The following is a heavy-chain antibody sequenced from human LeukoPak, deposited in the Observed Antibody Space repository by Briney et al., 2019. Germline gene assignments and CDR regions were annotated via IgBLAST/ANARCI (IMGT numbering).Heavy chain of an antibody. J-gene: IGHJ4*02. CDR1: GYTFTGYY. V-gene: IGHV1-2*02. CDR2: INPNSGGT. D-gene: IGHD3-22*01. CDR3: ARASSTKYYYDSSGYYPGDY. Sequence: ASVKVSCKASGYTFTGYYMHWVRQAPGQGLEWMGWINPNSGGTNYAQKFQGRVTMTRDTSISTAYMELSRLRSDDTAVYYCARASSTKYYYDSSGYYPGDYWGQGNLVTVSS.